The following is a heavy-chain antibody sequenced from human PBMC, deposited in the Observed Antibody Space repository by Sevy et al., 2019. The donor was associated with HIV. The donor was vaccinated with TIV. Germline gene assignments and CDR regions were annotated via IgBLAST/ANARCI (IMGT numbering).Heavy chain of an antibody. CDR3: ARSLTPYDYVWGSYPAFDY. CDR2: INPNSGGT. V-gene: IGHV1-2*06. CDR1: GYIFTGYY. Sequence: ASVKVSCKASGYIFTGYYMHWVRQAPGQGLEWMGRINPNSGGTNDAQKFQGRVTMTRFTSISTAYMELTRLRTDDTAVDYCARSLTPYDYVWGSYPAFDYWGQGTLVTVSS. D-gene: IGHD3-16*02. J-gene: IGHJ4*02.